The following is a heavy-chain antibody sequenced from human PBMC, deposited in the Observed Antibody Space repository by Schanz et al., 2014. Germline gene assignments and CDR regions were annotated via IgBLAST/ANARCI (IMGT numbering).Heavy chain of an antibody. D-gene: IGHD3-10*01. CDR1: GGTFSSYT. J-gene: IGHJ4*02. Sequence: QLQLVPSGAEVKKPGSSVKVSCKLSGGTFSSYTISWMRQAPGQGLEWMGKIIPVLNIATYAQRFQGRVSITADTSTNTAYMDLRSLRSDDTAVYYCARDRRLQRQSGWDYWGQGTLVTVSS. CDR2: IIPVLNIA. V-gene: IGHV1-69*08. CDR3: ARDRRLQRQSGWDY.